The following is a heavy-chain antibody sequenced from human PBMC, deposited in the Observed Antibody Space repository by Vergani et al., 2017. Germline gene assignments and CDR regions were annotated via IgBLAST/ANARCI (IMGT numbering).Heavy chain of an antibody. CDR3: ARGLGGSGSYSADDYYYGMDV. D-gene: IGHD3-10*01. CDR1: GYTFTGYY. V-gene: IGHV1-2*02. J-gene: IGHJ6*02. Sequence: QVQLVQSGAEVKKPGASVKVSCKASGYTFTGYYLHWVRQAPGQGLEWMGWINPNSGGTNYAQKFQGRVTMTRDTCISTAYMELSRLRSDDTAVYYCARGLGGSGSYSADDYYYGMDVWGQGTTVTVSS. CDR2: INPNSGGT.